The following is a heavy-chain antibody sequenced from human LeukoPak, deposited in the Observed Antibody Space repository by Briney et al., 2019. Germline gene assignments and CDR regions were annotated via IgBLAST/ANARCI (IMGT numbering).Heavy chain of an antibody. CDR1: GFTFSSYA. D-gene: IGHD4-23*01. Sequence: QSGGSLRLSCAASGFTFSSYAMTRVRQAPGKGLEWVSSISVNGGTTYYADSVKGRFTISRDSSKNTLYLQMNSLRAEDTAVYYCVKGGGNVRRYFEYWGQGTLVTVSS. V-gene: IGHV3-23*01. CDR2: ISVNGGTT. J-gene: IGHJ4*02. CDR3: VKGGGNVRRYFEY.